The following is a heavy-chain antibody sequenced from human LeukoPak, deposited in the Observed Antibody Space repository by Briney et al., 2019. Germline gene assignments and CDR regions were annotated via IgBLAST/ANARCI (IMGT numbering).Heavy chain of an antibody. CDR1: GYTFTGYY. V-gene: IGHV1-2*02. CDR2: INPNSGGT. Sequence: ASVKVSCKASGYTFTGYYMHWVRQAPGQGLEWMGWINPNSGGTNYAQKFQGRVTMIRDTSISTAYMELSRLRSDDTAVYYCARDEAYCSSTSCYPYGMDVWGQGTTVTVSS. J-gene: IGHJ6*02. CDR3: ARDEAYCSSTSCYPYGMDV. D-gene: IGHD2-2*01.